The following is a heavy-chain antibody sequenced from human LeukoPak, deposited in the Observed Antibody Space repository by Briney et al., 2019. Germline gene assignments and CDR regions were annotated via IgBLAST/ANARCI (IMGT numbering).Heavy chain of an antibody. CDR3: ATYTSSYSDY. D-gene: IGHD3-22*01. J-gene: IGHJ4*02. CDR1: GFTFSNAW. Sequence: GGSLRLSCAASGFTFSNAWMSWVRQAPGKGLEWVGRIKSKSDGGTADFAAPLKGRFTMSRDDSKNALYLQMTSLKTEAPAVYYCATYTSSYSDYWGQGTLVTVSS. CDR2: IKSKSDGGTA. V-gene: IGHV3-15*01.